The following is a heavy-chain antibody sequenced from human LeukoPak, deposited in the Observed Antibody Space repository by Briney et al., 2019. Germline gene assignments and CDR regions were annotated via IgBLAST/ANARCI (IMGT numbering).Heavy chain of an antibody. Sequence: PGGSLRLSRAASGFTFSSYAMSSVRQTPGKGLEWVSAISGSGGSTYYAGSVKGRFTISRDNSKNTLYLQMNSLRAEDTAVYYCAKAYGIAAAGDYWGQGTLVTVSS. CDR3: AKAYGIAAAGDY. CDR1: GFTFSSYA. J-gene: IGHJ4*02. CDR2: ISGSGGST. V-gene: IGHV3-23*01. D-gene: IGHD6-13*01.